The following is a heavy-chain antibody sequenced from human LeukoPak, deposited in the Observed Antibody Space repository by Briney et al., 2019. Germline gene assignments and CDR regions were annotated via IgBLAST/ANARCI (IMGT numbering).Heavy chain of an antibody. CDR2: INHSGST. CDR3: ARGINKLYYDFWSGYDY. CDR1: GGSFSGYY. Sequence: KPSETLSLTCAVYGGSFSGYYWSWIRQPPGKGLEWIGEINHSGSTNYNPSLKSRVTISVDTSKNQFSLKLSSVTAADTAVYYCARGINKLYYDFWSGYDYWGQGTLVTVSS. V-gene: IGHV4-34*01. J-gene: IGHJ4*02. D-gene: IGHD3-3*01.